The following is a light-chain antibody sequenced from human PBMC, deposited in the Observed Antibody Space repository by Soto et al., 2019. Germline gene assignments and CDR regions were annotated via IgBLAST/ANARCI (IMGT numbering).Light chain of an antibody. V-gene: IGKV3-11*01. CDR3: QQRSNWPVT. CDR1: QSVSSY. CDR2: DAF. J-gene: IGKJ1*01. Sequence: EIVLTQSPATLSLSPGERATLYCRASQSVSSYLAWYQQKPGPAPRLLIYDAFSRATGIPARFSGSGSGTEFTLTISSLETEDFAVYYCQQRSNWPVTFGQGTRLDIK.